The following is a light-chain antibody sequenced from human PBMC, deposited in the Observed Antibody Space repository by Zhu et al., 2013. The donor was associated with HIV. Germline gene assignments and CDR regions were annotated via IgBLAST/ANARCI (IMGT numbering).Light chain of an antibody. V-gene: IGKV1D-16*01. J-gene: IGKJ1*01. CDR2: AAS. CDR1: QGISSW. Sequence: DIQMTQSPSTLSPSVGDRVTITCRASQGISSWLAWYQQKPGKAPSLFIYAASTLQSGVPSRFSGSGSGTEFTLSISSLQPEDVATYYCLQHNIYPRTFGQGTKVEIK. CDR3: LQHNIYPRT.